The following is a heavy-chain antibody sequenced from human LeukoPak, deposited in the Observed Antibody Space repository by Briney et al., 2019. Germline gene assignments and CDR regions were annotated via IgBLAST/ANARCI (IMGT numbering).Heavy chain of an antibody. D-gene: IGHD3-16*01. CDR2: IYCSGST. V-gene: IGHV4-59*01. CDR1: GGSISSYY. J-gene: IGHJ4*02. CDR3: ARDEGGTFDY. Sequence: SETLSLTCTVSGGSISSYYWSWIRQPPGKGLEWIGYIYCSGSTNYNPSLKSQVTISVDTSKNQFSLKLSSLTAADTAVYYCARDEGGTFDYWGQGTLVTVSS.